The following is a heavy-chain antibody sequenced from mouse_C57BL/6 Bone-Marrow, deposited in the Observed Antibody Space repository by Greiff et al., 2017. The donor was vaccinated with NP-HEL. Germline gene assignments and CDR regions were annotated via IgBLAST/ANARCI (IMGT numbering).Heavy chain of an antibody. Sequence: EVQLVESGGDLVKPGGSLKLSCAASGFTFSSYGMSWVRQTPDKRLEWVATISSGGSYTYYPDSVKGRFTISRDNAKNTLYLQMSSLKSEDTAMYYCARLVPPYWGQGTTLTVSS. J-gene: IGHJ2*01. CDR1: GFTFSSYG. CDR3: ARLVPPY. V-gene: IGHV5-6*01. CDR2: ISSGGSYT.